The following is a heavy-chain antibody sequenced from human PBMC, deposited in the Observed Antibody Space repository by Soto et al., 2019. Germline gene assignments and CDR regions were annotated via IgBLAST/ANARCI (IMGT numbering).Heavy chain of an antibody. D-gene: IGHD4-4*01. J-gene: IGHJ4*02. Sequence: ASVKVSCKASGYTFTKNVINWVRQAPGQGLEWMGWINPYNGNTDYAQKLQRRVTVTTDTSTNTVHMELRSLRSDDTAVYYCALGSHVYSLPYYFDYWGRGTLVTVSS. CDR2: INPYNGNT. CDR1: GYTFTKNV. CDR3: ALGSHVYSLPYYFDY. V-gene: IGHV1-18*01.